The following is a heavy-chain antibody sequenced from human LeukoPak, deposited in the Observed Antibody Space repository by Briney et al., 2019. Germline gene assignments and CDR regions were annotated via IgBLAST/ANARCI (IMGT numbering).Heavy chain of an antibody. CDR1: GFTLRSYA. D-gene: IGHD2-2*01. CDR3: TKEAFAVVPAAKSDY. CDR2: ISGNSGNT. V-gene: IGHV3-23*01. J-gene: IGHJ4*02. Sequence: PGGSLRLSCAASGFTLRSYAMSWVRQAPGKGLEWVSAISGNSGNTYYADSVKGRFAISRDNSKKTLYLRRNSRRSEYTTVYYCTKEAFAVVPAAKSDYWGQGTLVTVSP.